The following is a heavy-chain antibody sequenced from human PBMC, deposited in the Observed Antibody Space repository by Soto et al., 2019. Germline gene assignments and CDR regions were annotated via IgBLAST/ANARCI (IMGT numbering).Heavy chain of an antibody. CDR3: ARWSYLDY. CDR1: GFSFGSYA. D-gene: IGHD3-3*01. Sequence: GGSLRLSCAASGFSFGSYALSWVRQAPGKGLERVSTISGSDGKTFYADSVKGRFSISRDTSQSTLYLQMNSLRADDTAMYYCARWSYLDYWGQGTRVTVSS. V-gene: IGHV3-23*01. CDR2: ISGSDGKT. J-gene: IGHJ4*02.